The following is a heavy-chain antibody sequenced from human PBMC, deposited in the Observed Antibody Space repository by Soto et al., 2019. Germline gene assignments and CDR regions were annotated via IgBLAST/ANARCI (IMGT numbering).Heavy chain of an antibody. J-gene: IGHJ6*02. V-gene: IGHV3-23*01. CDR1: GFTFSSYA. D-gene: IGHD6-13*01. CDR2: ISGSGGST. Sequence: PGGSLRLSCAASGFTFSSYAMSWVRQAPGKGLEWVSAISGSGGSTYYADSVKGRFTISRDNSKNTLYLQMNSLRAEDTAVYYYAKGGGIAAAEPYYYYVMDVWGQGTTVTVSS. CDR3: AKGGGIAAAEPYYYYVMDV.